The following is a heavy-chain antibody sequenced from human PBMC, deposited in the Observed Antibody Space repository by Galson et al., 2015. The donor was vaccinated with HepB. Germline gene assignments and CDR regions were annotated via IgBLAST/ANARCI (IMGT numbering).Heavy chain of an antibody. CDR3: ARSLMTTVTKFDY. CDR1: GGSISSGDYY. Sequence: TLSLTSTVSGGSISSGDYYWSWIRQPPGKGLEWIGYIYYSGSTYYNPSLKSRVTISVDTSKNQFSLKLSSVTAADTAVYYCARSLMTTVTKFDYWGQGTLVTVSS. CDR2: IYYSGST. V-gene: IGHV4-30-4*01. D-gene: IGHD4-17*01. J-gene: IGHJ4*02.